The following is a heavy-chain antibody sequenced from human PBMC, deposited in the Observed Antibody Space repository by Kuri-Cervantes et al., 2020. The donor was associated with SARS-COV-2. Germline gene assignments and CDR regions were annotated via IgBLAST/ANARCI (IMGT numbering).Heavy chain of an antibody. J-gene: IGHJ6*02. V-gene: IGHV2-5*04. CDR2: IYWDDDK. Sequence: SGPTLVKPTQTLTLTCTFSEFSLTVSGVAVGWVRQPPGEALEWLAVIYWDDDKRYSPSLKNRLTITKDNSKKQAVLTMTNMDPVDTGTYYCVRSNSWTPPYYGLDVWGQGTTVTVSS. CDR3: VRSNSWTPPYYGLDV. D-gene: IGHD3/OR15-3a*01. CDR1: EFSLTVSGVA.